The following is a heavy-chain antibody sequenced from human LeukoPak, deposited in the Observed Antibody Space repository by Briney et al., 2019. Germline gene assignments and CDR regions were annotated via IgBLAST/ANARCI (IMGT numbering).Heavy chain of an antibody. CDR3: ARDPDFYGSGSYYKVNWFDP. CDR2: ISSSGSTI. D-gene: IGHD3-10*01. J-gene: IGHJ5*02. V-gene: IGHV3-11*01. CDR1: GFTFSDYY. Sequence: PGGSLRLSCAASGFTFSDYYMSWIRQAPGKGLEWVSYISSSGSTIYYADSVKGRFTISRDNAKNSLYLQMNGLRAEDTAVYYCARDPDFYGSGSYYKVNWFDPWGQGTLVTVSS.